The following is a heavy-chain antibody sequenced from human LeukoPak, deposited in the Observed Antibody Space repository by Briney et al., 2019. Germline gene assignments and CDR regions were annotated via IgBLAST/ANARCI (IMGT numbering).Heavy chain of an antibody. D-gene: IGHD2-2*01. V-gene: IGHV4-30-4*01. CDR2: IYYSGST. J-gene: IGHJ3*02. Sequence: PSQTLSLTCTVSGGSISSGDYYWSWIRQPPGMGLEWIGYIYYSGSTYYNPSLKSRVTISVDTSKNQFSLKLSSVTAADTAVYYCARVFNNYSKGVDIWGQGTMVTVSS. CDR1: GGSISSGDYY. CDR3: ARVFNNYSKGVDI.